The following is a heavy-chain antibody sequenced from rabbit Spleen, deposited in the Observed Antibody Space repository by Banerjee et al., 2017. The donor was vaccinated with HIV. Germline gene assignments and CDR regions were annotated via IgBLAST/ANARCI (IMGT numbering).Heavy chain of an antibody. Sequence: QSLEESGGDLVKPGTSLTLTCKASGFSFSGSLYICWVRQAPGKGLEWIGYIDPIFGNTYYASWVNGRFSISSHNAQNTLYLQLNSLTAADTATYFCVRDRADIGGDYGPYYFDLWGPGTLVTVS. CDR3: VRDRADIGGDYGPYYFDL. J-gene: IGHJ4*01. CDR1: GFSFSGSLY. V-gene: IGHV1S40*01. CDR2: IDPIFGNT. D-gene: IGHD2-1*01.